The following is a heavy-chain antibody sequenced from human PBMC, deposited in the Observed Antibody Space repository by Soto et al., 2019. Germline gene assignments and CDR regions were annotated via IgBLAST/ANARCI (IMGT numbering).Heavy chain of an antibody. CDR1: GFTFSSYA. CDR2: ISGSGGST. V-gene: IGHV3-23*01. Sequence: GGSLRLSCAASGFTFSSYAMSWVRQAPGKGLEWVSAISGSGGSTYYADSVKGRFTISRDNSKNTLYLQMNSLRAEDTAVYYCAKDRSTTVTTTGIFDYWGQGTLVTVSS. J-gene: IGHJ4*02. CDR3: AKDRSTTVTTTGIFDY. D-gene: IGHD4-17*01.